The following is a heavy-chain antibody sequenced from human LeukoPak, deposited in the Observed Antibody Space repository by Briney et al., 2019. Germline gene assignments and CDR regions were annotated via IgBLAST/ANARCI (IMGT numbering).Heavy chain of an antibody. V-gene: IGHV4-59*01. CDR3: ARETSIRRNFDY. Sequence: SETLSLTCTVSGGSISSYYWSWIRQPPGKGLEWIGYIYYSGSTNYNPSLKSRVTISVDTSKNQFSLKLSSVTAADTAVYYCARETSIRRNFDYWGQGTLVTVSS. CDR1: GGSISSYY. D-gene: IGHD3-9*01. J-gene: IGHJ4*02. CDR2: IYYSGST.